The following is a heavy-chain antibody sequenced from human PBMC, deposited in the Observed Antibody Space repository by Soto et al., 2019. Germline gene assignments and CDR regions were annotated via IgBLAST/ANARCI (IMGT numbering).Heavy chain of an antibody. CDR2: IYYSGNT. Sequence: SETLSLTCTVSGGSLGSSSYYWGWLRQSPGKGLEWIGNIYYSGNTFYNPSLKSRVTISVDTSKNQFFLHLSSMTAADTAIFYCASIAAPGTTLFDFLGQGTLVTVSS. J-gene: IGHJ4*02. V-gene: IGHV4-39*01. CDR3: ASIAAPGTTLFDF. CDR1: GGSLGSSSYY. D-gene: IGHD6-13*01.